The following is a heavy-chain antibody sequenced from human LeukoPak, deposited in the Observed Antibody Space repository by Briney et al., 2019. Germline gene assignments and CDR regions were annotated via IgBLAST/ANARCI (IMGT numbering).Heavy chain of an antibody. CDR2: IYYSGST. D-gene: IGHD2-15*01. CDR3: ARGYCSGGSCSNFDY. V-gene: IGHV4-59*01. CDR1: GGSISSYY. Sequence: SETLSLTCTVSGGSISSYYWSWIRQPPGKGLEGIGYIYYSGSTNYNPSLKSRVTISVDTSKNQFSLKLSSVTAADTAVYYCARGYCSGGSCSNFDYWGQGTLVTVSS. J-gene: IGHJ4*02.